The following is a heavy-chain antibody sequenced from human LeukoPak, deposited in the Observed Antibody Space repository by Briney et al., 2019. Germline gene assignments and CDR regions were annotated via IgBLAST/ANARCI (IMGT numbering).Heavy chain of an antibody. J-gene: IGHJ4*02. CDR2: INRDGGEK. D-gene: IGHD3-10*01. V-gene: IGHV3-7*01. CDR1: GFTFSSYW. Sequence: GGSLRLSCAASGFTFSSYWMSWVRQAPGKGLEWVVNINRDGGEKYHVDSVKGRFTISRDNAKNSLYLQMNSLRTEDTAIYYCARAPAGSGSSYYFDYWGQGILVTVSS. CDR3: ARAPAGSGSSYYFDY.